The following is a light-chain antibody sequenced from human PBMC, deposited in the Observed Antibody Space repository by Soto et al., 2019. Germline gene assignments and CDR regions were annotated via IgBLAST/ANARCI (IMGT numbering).Light chain of an antibody. Sequence: DIQMTQSPSTLSASVGDRVTITCRASQSISSRLAWYQQKPGKAPNLLIYKASSLESGVPSRFSGSGSGTEFTLTISSLQPDDFATYYCQQYNSFSTFGQGTKVE. CDR3: QQYNSFST. CDR1: QSISSR. J-gene: IGKJ1*01. CDR2: KAS. V-gene: IGKV1-5*03.